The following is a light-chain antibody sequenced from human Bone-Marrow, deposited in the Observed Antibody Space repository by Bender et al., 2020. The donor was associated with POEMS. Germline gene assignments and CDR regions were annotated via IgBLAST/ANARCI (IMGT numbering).Light chain of an antibody. V-gene: IGLV2-23*01. CDR1: SSDVGSYNL. CDR3: CSYAGRSNLR. Sequence: QSALTQPASVSGSPGQSITLSSSGTSSDVGSYNLVSWYQQHPGKAPKVIIYEGSKRPSGVSNRFSGSKSGNTASLTISGLQAEDEADYYCCSYAGRSNLRFGGGTTVTVL. CDR2: EGS. J-gene: IGLJ2*01.